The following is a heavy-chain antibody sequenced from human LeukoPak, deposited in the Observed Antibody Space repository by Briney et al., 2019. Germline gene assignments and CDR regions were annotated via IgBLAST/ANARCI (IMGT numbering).Heavy chain of an antibody. CDR1: GFSLSTSGVG. J-gene: IGHJ5*02. V-gene: IGHV2-5*02. CDR3: AHRPSPRGLRYFDWFSMGSNWFDP. CDR2: IYWDDDK. D-gene: IGHD3-9*01. Sequence: SGPTLVNPTQTLTLTCTFSGFSLSTSGVGVGWIRQPPGKALEWLALIYWDDDKRYSPSLKSRLTITKDTSKNQVVLTMTNMDPVDTATYYCAHRPSPRGLRYFDWFSMGSNWFDPWGQGTLVTVSS.